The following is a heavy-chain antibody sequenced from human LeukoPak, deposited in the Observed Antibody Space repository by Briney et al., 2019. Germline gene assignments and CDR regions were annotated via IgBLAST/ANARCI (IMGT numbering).Heavy chain of an antibody. Sequence: GGSLRLSCAASGFTFSSYAMSWVRQAPGKGLEWVSAISGSGGSTYYADSVKGRFTISRDNSKNTLYLLMNSLRAEDTAVYYCAKAPYRLVLRFLEWRPAAYYFDYWGQGTLVTVSS. V-gene: IGHV3-23*01. J-gene: IGHJ4*02. D-gene: IGHD3-3*01. CDR3: AKAPYRLVLRFLEWRPAAYYFDY. CDR1: GFTFSSYA. CDR2: ISGSGGST.